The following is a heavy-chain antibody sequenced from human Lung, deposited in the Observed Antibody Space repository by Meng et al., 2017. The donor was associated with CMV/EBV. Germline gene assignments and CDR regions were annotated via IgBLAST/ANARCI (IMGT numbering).Heavy chain of an antibody. CDR3: ARDDSSS. CDR2: ISYDGSNK. J-gene: IGHJ5*02. V-gene: IGHV3-30-3*01. Sequence: VQVGESGGGVVQPGRSPVLSCAASGFTFRSYAMHWVRQAPGKGLEWVAVISYDGSNKYYADSVKGRFIISRDNSKNTLYLQMNSLRAEDTAVYYCARDDSSSWGQGTLVTVSS. CDR1: GFTFRSYA. D-gene: IGHD3-22*01.